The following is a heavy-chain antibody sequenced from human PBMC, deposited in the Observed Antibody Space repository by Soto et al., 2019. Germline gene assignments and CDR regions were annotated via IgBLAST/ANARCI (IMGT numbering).Heavy chain of an antibody. D-gene: IGHD3-9*01. CDR1: GGTFSSSA. J-gene: IGHJ6*02. V-gene: IGHV1-69*13. CDR2: IIPIFGTA. CDR3: ARALTPPGPREYCSYGMVV. Sequence: VASEKVSCKASGGTFSSSAISWVRQAPGQGLEWMGGIIPIFGTANYAQKFQGRVTITADESTSTAYMELSSLRSEDTAVYYCARALTPPGPREYCSYGMVVRCQRTTVTVS.